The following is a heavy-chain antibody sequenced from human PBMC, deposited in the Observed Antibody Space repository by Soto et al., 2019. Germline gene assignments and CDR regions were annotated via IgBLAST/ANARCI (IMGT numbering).Heavy chain of an antibody. CDR2: INPNSGGT. D-gene: IGHD3-22*01. V-gene: IGHV1-2*04. J-gene: IGHJ6*02. CDR3: ARDDSSGPPDPTRSPSRVGMDV. Sequence: GASVKVSCKASGYTFTGYYMHWVRQAPGQGLEWMGWINPNSGGTNYAQKFQGWVTMTRDTSISTAYMELSRLRSDDTAVYYCARDDSSGPPDPTRSPSRVGMDVWGQGTTVTVSS. CDR1: GYTFTGYY.